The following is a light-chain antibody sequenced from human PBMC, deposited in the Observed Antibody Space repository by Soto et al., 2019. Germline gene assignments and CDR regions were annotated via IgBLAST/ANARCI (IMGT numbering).Light chain of an antibody. CDR2: AAS. Sequence: IQLTQSPSFLSASVGDRVIITCRASQGISSYLAWYQQKPGKAPNLLIYAASTLQSGVPSRFSGSGSETEFTLTISSLQPEDFATSYCQQLNSYPLTFGGGTKVEIK. J-gene: IGKJ4*01. V-gene: IGKV1-9*01. CDR1: QGISSY. CDR3: QQLNSYPLT.